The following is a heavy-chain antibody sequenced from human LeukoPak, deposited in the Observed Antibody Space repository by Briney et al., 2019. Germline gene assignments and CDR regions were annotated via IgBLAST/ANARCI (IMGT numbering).Heavy chain of an antibody. V-gene: IGHV4-39*07. J-gene: IGHJ6*02. CDR2: IYYSGST. Sequence: PSETLSLTCTASGGSISSSSYYWGWIRQPPGKGLEWFGSIYYSGSTYYNLSLKSRATISVDTSKNQSSLKLSSVTAADTAVYYCARSYYYGSGSSFYYYYGMDVWGQGTTVTVSS. CDR1: GGSISSSSYY. CDR3: ARSYYYGSGSSFYYYYGMDV. D-gene: IGHD3-10*01.